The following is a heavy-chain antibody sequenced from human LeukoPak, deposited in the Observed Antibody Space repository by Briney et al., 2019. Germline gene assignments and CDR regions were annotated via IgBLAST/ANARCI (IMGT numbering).Heavy chain of an antibody. Sequence: GESLKISCKGSGYSFISYWIGWVRQAPGKGLEWVSYISSSSSTIYYADSVKGRFTISRDNAKNSLYLQMNSLRAEDTAVYYCARETLGYYDSSGYPIDYWGQGTLVTVSS. CDR1: GYSFISYW. CDR2: ISSSSSTI. D-gene: IGHD3-22*01. V-gene: IGHV3-48*04. J-gene: IGHJ4*02. CDR3: ARETLGYYDSSGYPIDY.